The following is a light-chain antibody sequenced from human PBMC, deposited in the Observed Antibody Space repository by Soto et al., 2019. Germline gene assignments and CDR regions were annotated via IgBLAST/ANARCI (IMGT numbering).Light chain of an antibody. V-gene: IGLV1-40*01. CDR3: QSYDNSLSGSYV. CDR2: EDT. CDR1: SSNIGAGYE. Sequence: QSVLTQPPSVSGAPGERVTISCTGSSSNIGAGYEVHWYQQLPGTSPKLLIYEDTDRPSVVPARFSGSKSGTSASLAITGRLAEDEADYYCQSYDNSLSGSYVFGTGTKVTVL. J-gene: IGLJ1*01.